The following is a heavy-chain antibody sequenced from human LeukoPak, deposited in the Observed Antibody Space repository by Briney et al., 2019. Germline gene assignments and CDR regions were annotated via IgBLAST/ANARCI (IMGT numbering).Heavy chain of an antibody. D-gene: IGHD1-26*01. CDR2: ISSGGGDYT. J-gene: IGHJ4*02. CDR3: ARVRGSYATDF. Sequence: PGGSLRLSCAASGFTFCDYYMSWIRQAPGKGLEWVSYISSGGGDYTNYADSVKGRFTISRDNAKNSLSLQMNSLGAEDTAVYYCARVRGSYATDFWGQGTLVTVTS. V-gene: IGHV3-11*06. CDR1: GFTFCDYY.